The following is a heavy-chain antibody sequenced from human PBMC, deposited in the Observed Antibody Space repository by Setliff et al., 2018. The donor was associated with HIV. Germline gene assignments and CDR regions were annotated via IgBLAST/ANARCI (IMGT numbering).Heavy chain of an antibody. CDR2: VDPEDGEK. J-gene: IGHJ3*02. D-gene: IGHD6-19*01. V-gene: IGHV1-69-2*01. CDR3: ARVRSSFPQYTSGLVRPFDI. Sequence: AASVKVSCKASGYTFSDYYMHWVQQAPGKGLEWMGRVDPEDGEKIYAEKFQGRVTITADTSTDTAYMELSSLRSEDTAVYYCARVRSSFPQYTSGLVRPFDIWGQGTTVTVSS. CDR1: GYTFSDYY.